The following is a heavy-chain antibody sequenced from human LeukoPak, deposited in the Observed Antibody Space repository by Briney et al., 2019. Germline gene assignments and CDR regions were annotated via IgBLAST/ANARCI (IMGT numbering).Heavy chain of an antibody. CDR1: GGTFSSYA. CDR3: ARTGAYGSGSYSIMGTFDY. CDR2: IIPIFGTA. Sequence: SVKVSCKASGGTFSSYAISWVRQAPGQGHEWMGGIIPIFGTANYAQKFQGRVTITADKSTSTAYMELSSLRSEDTAVYYCARTGAYGSGSYSIMGTFDYWGQGTLVTVSS. J-gene: IGHJ4*02. D-gene: IGHD3-10*01. V-gene: IGHV1-69*06.